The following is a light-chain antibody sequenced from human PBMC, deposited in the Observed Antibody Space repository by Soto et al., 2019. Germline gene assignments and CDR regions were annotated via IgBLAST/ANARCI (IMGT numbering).Light chain of an antibody. CDR1: SSDVGGYNY. CDR3: SSYAGSNRV. V-gene: IGLV2-8*01. J-gene: IGLJ2*01. CDR2: EVS. Sequence: QSALTQPPSASGSRGQSVTISCTGTSSDVGGYNYVSWYQQHPGKAPKLMIYEVSKRPSVVPDRFSGSKSGNTASLTVSGLPAEDEADYYCSSYAGSNRVFGGGTKLTVL.